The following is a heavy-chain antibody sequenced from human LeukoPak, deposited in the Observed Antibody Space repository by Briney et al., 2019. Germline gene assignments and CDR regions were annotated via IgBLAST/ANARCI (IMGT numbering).Heavy chain of an antibody. CDR2: IIPIFGTA. D-gene: IGHD2-2*01. J-gene: IGHJ6*02. CDR3: ASRSTSSKRDYYYGMDV. Sequence: ASVKVSCKDSGGTFSSHAMSWVRQAPGQGLEWMGGIIPIFGTANYAQKFQGRVTITADESTSTAYMELSSLSSEDTAVYYCASRSTSSKRDYYYGMDVWGQGTTVTVSS. CDR1: GGTFSSHA. V-gene: IGHV1-69*13.